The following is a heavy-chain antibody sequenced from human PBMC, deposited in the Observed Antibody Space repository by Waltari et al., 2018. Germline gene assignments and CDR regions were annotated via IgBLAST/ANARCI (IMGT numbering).Heavy chain of an antibody. CDR1: GYTFTSYA. Sequence: QVQLVQSGAEVKKPGASVKVSCKASGYTFTSYAMHWVRQAPGQRLEWMGWINAGNGNTKYSQKFQGRVTITRDTAASTAYMELSSLRSEDTAVYYCARSIVVVPAEDLNWFDPWGQGTLVTVSS. D-gene: IGHD2-2*01. CDR3: ARSIVVVPAEDLNWFDP. J-gene: IGHJ5*02. CDR2: INAGNGNT. V-gene: IGHV1-3*01.